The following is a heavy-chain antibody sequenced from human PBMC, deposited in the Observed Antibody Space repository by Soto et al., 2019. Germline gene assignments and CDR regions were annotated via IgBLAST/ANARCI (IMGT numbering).Heavy chain of an antibody. D-gene: IGHD5-12*01. CDR2: MNPNSGNT. V-gene: IGHV1-8*01. Sequence: GASVKVSWKASGYTFTSYDINWVRQATGQGLEWMGWMNPNSGNTGYAQKFQGRVTMTRNTSISTAYMELSSLRSADTAVYYCASGGDRVATIHHYWGQGNLVTVSS. J-gene: IGHJ4*02. CDR3: ASGGDRVATIHHY. CDR1: GYTFTSYD.